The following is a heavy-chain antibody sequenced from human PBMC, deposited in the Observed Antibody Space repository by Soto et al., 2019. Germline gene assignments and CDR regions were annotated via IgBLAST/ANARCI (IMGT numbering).Heavy chain of an antibody. J-gene: IGHJ3*02. CDR3: ARHLGTFPNDAFDI. CDR2: IYPGDSDT. V-gene: IGHV5-51*01. Sequence: PGEPMTVSWKASGCRSISYLRRWVSKMTGKGLEWMGIIYPGDSDTRYSPSFQGQVTISADKSISTAYLQWSSLKASDTAMYYCARHLGTFPNDAFDIWGQGTMVTV. CDR1: GCRSISYL.